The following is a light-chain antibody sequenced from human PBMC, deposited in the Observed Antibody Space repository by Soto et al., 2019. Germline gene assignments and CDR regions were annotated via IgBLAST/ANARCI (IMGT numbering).Light chain of an antibody. V-gene: IGLV7-46*01. J-gene: IGLJ1*01. CDR1: TGAVTSGHY. CDR2: DIS. CDR3: LLSNGVSQTKV. Sequence: QAVVTQEPSLTVSPGGTVTLTCGSSTGAVTSGHYPYWFQQKPGQAPRTLIYDISNNHSWTPARSSGSLLGGKAALPLSGAHHEDGAKFYRLLSNGVSQTKVFALGTNDTLL.